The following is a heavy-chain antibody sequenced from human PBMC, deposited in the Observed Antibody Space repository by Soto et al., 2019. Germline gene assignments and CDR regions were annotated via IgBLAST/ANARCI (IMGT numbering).Heavy chain of an antibody. CDR2: IYYSGST. D-gene: IGHD3-10*01. V-gene: IGHV4-39*01. Sequence: SETLSLTCTVSGGSISSSSYYWGWIRQPPGKGLEWIGSIYYSGSTYYNPSLKSRVTISVDTSKNQFSLKLSSVTAADTAVYYCAITRELLWFGELHNWFDPWGQGTLVTVSS. J-gene: IGHJ5*02. CDR1: GGSISSSSYY. CDR3: AITRELLWFGELHNWFDP.